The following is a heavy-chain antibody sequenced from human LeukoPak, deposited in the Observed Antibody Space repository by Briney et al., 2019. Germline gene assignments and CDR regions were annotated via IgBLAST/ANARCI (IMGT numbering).Heavy chain of an antibody. CDR2: INHSGGT. CDR1: GGSFSGYY. CDR3: ATAVAGPFDY. J-gene: IGHJ4*02. Sequence: PSETLSLTCAVYGGSFSGYYWSWIRQPPGKGLEWIGEINHSGGTNYNPSLKSRVTISVDTSKNQFSLKLSSVTAADTAVYYCATAVAGPFDYWGQGTLVTVSS. D-gene: IGHD6-19*01. V-gene: IGHV4-34*01.